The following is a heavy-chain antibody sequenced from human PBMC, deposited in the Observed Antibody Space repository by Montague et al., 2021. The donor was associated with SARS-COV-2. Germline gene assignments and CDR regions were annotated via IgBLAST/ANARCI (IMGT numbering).Heavy chain of an antibody. CDR2: ISHGGST. CDR3: ARVVTRWVQFDADFDY. Sequence: SETLSLTCAVSNGSFSSFYWNWIRQPPGTGLEWVGEISHGGSTYXNSSLTRRLTISVDTSKTQFSLTLSSVTAADTAAYYCARVVTRWVQFDADFDYWGQGTLVTVSS. D-gene: IGHD5-24*01. J-gene: IGHJ4*02. V-gene: IGHV4-34*01. CDR1: NGSFSSFY.